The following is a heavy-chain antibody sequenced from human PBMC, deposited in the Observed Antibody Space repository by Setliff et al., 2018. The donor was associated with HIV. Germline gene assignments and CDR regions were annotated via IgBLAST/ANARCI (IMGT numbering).Heavy chain of an antibody. Sequence: SETLSLTCTVSGGSISSSDFYWSWIRQHPGKGLEYIGYIYYSGSTYYNPSLKSRLSMSIDTSESQFSLRLRSVTAADTAVYYCARAGRYTTFWGFDHWGQGILVTVSS. D-gene: IGHD7-27*01. J-gene: IGHJ4*02. CDR2: IYYSGST. V-gene: IGHV4-31*03. CDR1: GGSISSSDFY. CDR3: ARAGRYTTFWGFDH.